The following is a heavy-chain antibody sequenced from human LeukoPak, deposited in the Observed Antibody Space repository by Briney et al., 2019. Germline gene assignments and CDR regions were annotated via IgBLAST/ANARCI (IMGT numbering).Heavy chain of an antibody. CDR3: ARNSGYDY. J-gene: IGHJ4*02. CDR2: ILYDGSNK. V-gene: IGHV3-33*01. D-gene: IGHD5-12*01. CDR1: GFTFRSYA. Sequence: GGSLRLSCAACGFTFRSYAMSWGRQAPGKGLEWVPVILYDGSNKYYAASVEGRFTISRDNSKNTLSLQMNSLRAEDTAVYYCARNSGYDYWGQGTLATVSS.